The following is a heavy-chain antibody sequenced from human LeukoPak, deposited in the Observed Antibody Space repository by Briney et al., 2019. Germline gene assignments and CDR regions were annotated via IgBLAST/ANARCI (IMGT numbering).Heavy chain of an antibody. CDR1: GFTFSSYA. Sequence: GGSLRLSCAASGFTFSSYAMSWVRQAPGKGLEWVSAISGSDGSTYYADSVKGRFTISRDNSKNTLYLQMNSLRAEDTAVYYCAKVAKYDFWSGYARWGQGTLVTVSS. V-gene: IGHV3-23*01. CDR3: AKVAKYDFWSGYAR. J-gene: IGHJ4*02. D-gene: IGHD3-3*01. CDR2: ISGSDGST.